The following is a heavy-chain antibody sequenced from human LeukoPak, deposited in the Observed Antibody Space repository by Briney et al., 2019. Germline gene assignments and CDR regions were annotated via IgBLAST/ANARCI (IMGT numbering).Heavy chain of an antibody. V-gene: IGHV3-33*01. Sequence: PGGSLRLSCAASGFTFSSYGMHWVRQAPGKGLEWVAVIWYDGSNKYYADSVKGRFTISRDNSKNTLYLQMNSLRAEDTAVYYCARDYKGDDYVWGSYRQQHPFDYWGQGTLVTVSS. D-gene: IGHD3-16*02. CDR1: GFTFSSYG. J-gene: IGHJ4*02. CDR2: IWYDGSNK. CDR3: ARDYKGDDYVWGSYRQQHPFDY.